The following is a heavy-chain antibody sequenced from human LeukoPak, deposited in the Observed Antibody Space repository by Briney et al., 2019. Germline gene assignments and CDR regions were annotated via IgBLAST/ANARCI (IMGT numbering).Heavy chain of an antibody. CDR3: ARVAGYGDYWFDY. J-gene: IGHJ4*02. D-gene: IGHD4-17*01. CDR2: ISYDGYNK. Sequence: GGSLRLSCAASGFTFRSYGRHGVRQAPGKGLEWVAVISYDGYNKYYADSVRGRFTISRDNSKNTLSLQMNSLRSDDTAVYYCARVAGYGDYWFDYWGQGTLVTVSS. CDR1: GFTFRSYG. V-gene: IGHV3-30*03.